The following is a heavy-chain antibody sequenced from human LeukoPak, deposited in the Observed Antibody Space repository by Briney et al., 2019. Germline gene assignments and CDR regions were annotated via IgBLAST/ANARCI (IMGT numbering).Heavy chain of an antibody. CDR2: ISGNGGST. J-gene: IGHJ5*02. CDR3: AKVGLRGDWFDP. Sequence: GGSLRLSCAASGFTFSSSAMSWVRQAPGKGLEWVSSISGNGGSTYFADSVKGRFTISRDNSKNTLYLQMNSLRAEDTAVYYCAKVGLRGDWFDPWGQGTLVTVSS. D-gene: IGHD4-17*01. CDR1: GFTFSSSA. V-gene: IGHV3-23*01.